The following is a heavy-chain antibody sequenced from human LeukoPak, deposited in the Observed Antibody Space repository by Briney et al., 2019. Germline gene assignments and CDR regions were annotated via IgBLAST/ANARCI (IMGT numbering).Heavy chain of an antibody. CDR3: ARGTPYCSSASCYNY. Sequence: ASVKVSCKASGYTFTSYGISWVRQATGQGLEWMGWMNPNSGNTGYAQRFQGRVTMTRDTSVSTAYMELSSLRSDDTAVYYCARGTPYCSSASCYNYWGQGTLLTVSS. D-gene: IGHD2-2*02. CDR2: MNPNSGNT. V-gene: IGHV1-8*02. J-gene: IGHJ4*02. CDR1: GYTFTSYG.